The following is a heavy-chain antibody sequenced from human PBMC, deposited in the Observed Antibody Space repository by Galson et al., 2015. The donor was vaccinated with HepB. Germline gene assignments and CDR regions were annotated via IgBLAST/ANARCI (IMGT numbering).Heavy chain of an antibody. CDR3: AKDGIMVANNPYHFHY. CDR2: ITSSGGNS. Sequence: ASGFSFTRYAMTWARQAPGKGLEWVSSITSSGGNSYYTDSVKGRFTVSRDNSKNTLLLQLNSLRAEDTAMYFCAKDGIMVANNPYHFHYWGQGTLVTVSS. CDR1: GFSFTRYA. D-gene: IGHD2-15*01. V-gene: IGHV3-23*01. J-gene: IGHJ4*02.